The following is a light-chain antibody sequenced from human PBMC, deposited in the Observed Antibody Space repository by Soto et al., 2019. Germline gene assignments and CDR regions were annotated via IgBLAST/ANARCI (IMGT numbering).Light chain of an antibody. V-gene: IGLV2-14*01. CDR2: DVS. CDR1: SSDVGGYNY. CDR3: SSSTTRSTLGI. Sequence: ALTQPASVSGSPGQSITISCTGTSSDVGGYNYVSWYQQHPGKAPKLMIYDVSNRPSGVFNRFSGSKSGNTASLTISGLQAEDEADYYCSSSTTRSTLGIFGTGTKLTVL. J-gene: IGLJ1*01.